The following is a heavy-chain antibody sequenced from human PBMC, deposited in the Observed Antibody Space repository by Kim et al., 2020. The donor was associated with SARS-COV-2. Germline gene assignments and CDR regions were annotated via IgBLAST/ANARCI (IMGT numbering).Heavy chain of an antibody. CDR2: INTVSGNT. J-gene: IGHJ6*02. CDR3: AREPLTVYFGMDV. Sequence: ASVKVSCKASGYTFTNYAIHWVRQAPGQSFEWMGYINTVSGNTIYSHNFQGRVTIARDTSATTAYMELSSLRPEDTAVYYCAREPLTVYFGMDVWGQGTTVTVSS. D-gene: IGHD4-17*01. V-gene: IGHV1-3*04. CDR1: GYTFTNYA.